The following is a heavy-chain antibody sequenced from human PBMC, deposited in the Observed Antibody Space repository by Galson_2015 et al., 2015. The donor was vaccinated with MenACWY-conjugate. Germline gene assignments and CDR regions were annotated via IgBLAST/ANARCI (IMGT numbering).Heavy chain of an antibody. CDR1: GFSFSNAC. Sequence: SLRLSCAASGFSFSNACMNWVRQAPGKGLEWVGRIKSKINSGTTDYAAPVEGRFTISRDDSRNSMYLQINSMKTEDTAVYYCTSGGDISKGHAFDIWGQGTMVTVSS. D-gene: IGHD6-13*01. V-gene: IGHV3-15*01. CDR3: TSGGDISKGHAFDI. CDR2: IKSKINSGTT. J-gene: IGHJ3*02.